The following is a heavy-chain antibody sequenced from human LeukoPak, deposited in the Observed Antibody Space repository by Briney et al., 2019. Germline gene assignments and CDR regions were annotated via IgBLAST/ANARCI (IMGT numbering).Heavy chain of an antibody. V-gene: IGHV4-34*01. Sequence: SETLSLTCAVYGGSFSGYYWSWIRQPPGKGLEWIGEINHSGSTNYNPSLKSRITISVDTSKNQFSLKLSSVTAADTAVYYCARGAGYCSSTSCYRPSFYYGMDVWGQGTTVTVSS. D-gene: IGHD2-2*01. CDR2: INHSGST. CDR1: GGSFSGYY. CDR3: ARGAGYCSSTSCYRPSFYYGMDV. J-gene: IGHJ6*02.